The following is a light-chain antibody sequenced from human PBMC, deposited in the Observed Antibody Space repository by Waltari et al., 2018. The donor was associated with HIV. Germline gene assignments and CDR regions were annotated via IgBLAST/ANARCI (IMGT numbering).Light chain of an antibody. J-gene: IGKJ3*01. CDR3: RQSYGPPLT. CDR1: QNINNF. V-gene: IGKV1-39*01. Sequence: DIQMTQSPSSLSASVGDRVTITCRSSQNINNFLSWFQQKPGKAPKLLIYSASRFSGSGSGTDFTLTISSLQPEDFATYFCRQSYGPPLTFGLGTKVDVK. CDR2: S.